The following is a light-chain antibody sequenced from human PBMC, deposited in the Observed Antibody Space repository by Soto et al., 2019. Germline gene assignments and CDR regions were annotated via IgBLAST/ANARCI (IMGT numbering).Light chain of an antibody. CDR3: QQYGSSPMYT. CDR1: QSVSSSY. CDR2: GAS. Sequence: EIVLTQSPCTLSLSPGERATLSCRASQSVSSSYLAWYQQQPGQAPMLLIYGASSRATGIPDRFSGSGSGTAFTLTISRMEPEDFSVYYCQQYGSSPMYTFGQGTKLEIK. V-gene: IGKV3-20*01. J-gene: IGKJ2*01.